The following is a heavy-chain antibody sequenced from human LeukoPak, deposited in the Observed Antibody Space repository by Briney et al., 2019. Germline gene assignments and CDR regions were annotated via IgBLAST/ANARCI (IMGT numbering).Heavy chain of an antibody. CDR2: ISWNSGSI. D-gene: IGHD5-18*01. CDR1: GFTFDDYA. Sequence: PGRSLRLSCAASGFTFDDYAMHWVRQAPGKGLEWVSGISWNSGSIGYADSVKGRFTISRDNAKNSPYLQMNSLRAEDTDLYYCAQDPVDKAMVGYFQHWGQGTLVTVSS. J-gene: IGHJ1*01. CDR3: AQDPVDKAMVGYFQH. V-gene: IGHV3-9*01.